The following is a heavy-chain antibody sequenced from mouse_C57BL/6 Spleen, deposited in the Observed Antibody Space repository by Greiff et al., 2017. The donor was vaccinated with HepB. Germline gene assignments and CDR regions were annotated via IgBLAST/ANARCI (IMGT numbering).Heavy chain of an antibody. CDR1: GYTFTSYW. CDR3: ARVTTVVATRDWYFDV. CDR2: IDPSDSYT. V-gene: IGHV1-69*01. Sequence: VQLQQPGAELVMPGASVKLSCKASGYTFTSYWTHWVKQRPGQGLEWIGEIDPSDSYTNYNQKFKGKSTLTVDKSSSTAYMQLSSLTSEDSAVYYCARVTTVVATRDWYFDVWGTGTTVTVSS. D-gene: IGHD1-1*01. J-gene: IGHJ1*03.